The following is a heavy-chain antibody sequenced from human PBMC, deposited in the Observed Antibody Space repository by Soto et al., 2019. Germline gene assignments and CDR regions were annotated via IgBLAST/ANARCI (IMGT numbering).Heavy chain of an antibody. D-gene: IGHD3-3*02. CDR1: GGFICNYF. CDR3: ARLYWGGSAHIWQNYFDY. J-gene: IGHJ4*02. CDR2: IYYAGNT. Sequence: SESLSLTCTVSGGFICNYFWSWIRQSTGKGLEWIGFIYYAGNTNYNPSLKSRVTISIAPSKNQLSLNLTSVTATDTAVYYCARLYWGGSAHIWQNYFDYWGQGTQVTVSS. V-gene: IGHV4-59*08.